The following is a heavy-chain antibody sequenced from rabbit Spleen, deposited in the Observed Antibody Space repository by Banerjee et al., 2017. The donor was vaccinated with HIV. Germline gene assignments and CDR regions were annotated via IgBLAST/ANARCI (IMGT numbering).Heavy chain of an antibody. V-gene: IGHV1S45*01. CDR2: IYTGSSGST. Sequence: QEQLEESGGGLVKPEGSLTLTCKASGFSFSDRDVMCWVRQAPGKGLQWIACIYTGSSGSTYYASWAKGRFTISKTSSTTVTLQMTSLTAADTGTYFCARDTSSSFSSYGMDLWGPGTLVTVS. D-gene: IGHD1-1*01. J-gene: IGHJ6*01. CDR1: GFSFSDRDV. CDR3: ARDTSSSFSSYGMDL.